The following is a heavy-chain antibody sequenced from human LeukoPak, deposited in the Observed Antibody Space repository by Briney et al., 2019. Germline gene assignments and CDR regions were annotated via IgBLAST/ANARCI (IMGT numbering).Heavy chain of an antibody. Sequence: PSETLSLTCTVSGGSISTFHWNWLRQPPGKGLEWIGYVSYSGNSDHNPSLESRVTISVDTSKNQFSLKLSSVTAADTAVYYCARVTRWELPYYYYGMDVWGQGTTVTVSS. CDR1: GGSISTFH. J-gene: IGHJ6*02. CDR2: VSYSGNS. CDR3: ARVTRWELPYYYYGMDV. D-gene: IGHD4-23*01. V-gene: IGHV4-59*01.